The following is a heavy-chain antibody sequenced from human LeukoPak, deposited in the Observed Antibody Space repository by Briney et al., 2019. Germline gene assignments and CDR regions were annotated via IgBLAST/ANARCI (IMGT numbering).Heavy chain of an antibody. V-gene: IGHV3-21*01. CDR3: TKDAWTRVRSSWFDS. D-gene: IGHD2-2*01. J-gene: IGHJ5*02. CDR2: ISSSSSYI. Sequence: GGSLRLSCAASGFTFSSYSMNWVRQAPGKGLEWVSSISSSSSYIYYADSVKGRFTISRDNAKNSLYLQMNSLRAEDTAVYYCTKDAWTRVRSSWFDSWGQGTLVTVSS. CDR1: GFTFSSYS.